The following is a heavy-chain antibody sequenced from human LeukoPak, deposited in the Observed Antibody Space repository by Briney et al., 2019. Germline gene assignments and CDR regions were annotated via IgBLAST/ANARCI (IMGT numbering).Heavy chain of an antibody. CDR3: ARVIDDSSGYYSRYFDY. V-gene: IGHV4-39*07. Sequence: SETLSLTCTVSGGSISSSSYYWGWIRQPPGKGLEWIGSIYYSGSTYYNPSLKSRVTISVDTSKNQFSLKLSSVTAADTAVYYCARVIDDSSGYYSRYFDYWGQGTLVTVSS. J-gene: IGHJ4*02. CDR2: IYYSGST. CDR1: GGSISSSSYY. D-gene: IGHD3-22*01.